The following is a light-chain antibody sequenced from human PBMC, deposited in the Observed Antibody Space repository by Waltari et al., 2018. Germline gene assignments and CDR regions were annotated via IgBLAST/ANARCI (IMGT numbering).Light chain of an antibody. J-gene: IGLJ3*02. Sequence: SVLTQPPSVSVDPGKTARLTRGGDNIGSISVNWYQQKPGQASVLVMFYDSGRPSESPERFSGSNSGNTATLTISWVEAGDEADYHCQVWDDVTDSGVFGGGTKLTVL. CDR1: NIGSIS. CDR2: YDS. CDR3: QVWDDVTDSGV. V-gene: IGLV3-21*04.